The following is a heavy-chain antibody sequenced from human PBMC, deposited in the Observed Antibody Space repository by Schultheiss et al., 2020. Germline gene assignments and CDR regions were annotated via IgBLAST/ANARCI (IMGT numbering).Heavy chain of an antibody. V-gene: IGHV4-59*12. Sequence: SETLSLTCAVYGGSISSYYWSWIRQPPGKGLEWIGYIYYSGSTNYNPSLKSRVTISVDTSKNQFSLKLSSVTAVDTAVYYCARSGITIFGVVIIRGRFDYWGQGTLVTVSS. CDR2: IYYSGST. CDR1: GGSISSYY. J-gene: IGHJ4*02. D-gene: IGHD3-3*01. CDR3: ARSGITIFGVVIIRGRFDY.